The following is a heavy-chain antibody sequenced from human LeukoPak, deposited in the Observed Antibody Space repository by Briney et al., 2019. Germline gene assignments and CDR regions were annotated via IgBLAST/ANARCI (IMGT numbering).Heavy chain of an antibody. J-gene: IGHJ6*04. CDR1: GFTFSSYW. D-gene: IGHD6-6*01. CDR3: ARALSSSPPDV. V-gene: IGHV3-7*01. Sequence: PGGSLRLSCAASGFTFSSYWMSWVRQAPGKGLEWVANIKQDGSEKYYVDSVKGRFTISRDNAKNSLYLQMNSLRAEDTAVYYCARALSSSPPDVWGKGTTVTISP. CDR2: IKQDGSEK.